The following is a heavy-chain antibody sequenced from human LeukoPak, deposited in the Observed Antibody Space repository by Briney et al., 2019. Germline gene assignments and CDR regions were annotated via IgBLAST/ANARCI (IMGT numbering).Heavy chain of an antibody. D-gene: IGHD6-25*01. J-gene: IGHJ4*02. CDR3: AKGAAADY. V-gene: IGHV3-30*18. Sequence: GGSLRLSCAASGFTFSSYGMHWVRQAPGKGLEWVAVISYDGSNKYYADSVKGRFTISRDNSKNTLYLQMNSLRAEDTAVYYCAKGAAADYWGQGTLVTVSS. CDR2: ISYDGSNK. CDR1: GFTFSSYG.